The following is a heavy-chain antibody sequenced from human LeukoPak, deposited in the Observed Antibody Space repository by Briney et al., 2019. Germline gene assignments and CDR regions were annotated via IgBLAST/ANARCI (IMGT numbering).Heavy chain of an antibody. J-gene: IGHJ4*02. CDR2: ISAYNGNT. Sequence: ASVKVSCKASGYDFISYGFTWVRQAPGRGLEWMGWISAYNGNTNYAPSLQARVSMTTDASASTVSIEVRSLTPDDTAVYYCAEGAKSGLHYWGQGTLVTVPS. CDR1: GYDFISYG. V-gene: IGHV1-18*01. CDR3: AEGAKSGLHY. D-gene: IGHD6-25*01.